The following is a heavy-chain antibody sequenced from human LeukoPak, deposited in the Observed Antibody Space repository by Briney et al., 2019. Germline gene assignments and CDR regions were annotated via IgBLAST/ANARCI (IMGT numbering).Heavy chain of an antibody. V-gene: IGHV3-15*01. Sequence: GGSLRLSCTASGFIFSNAWMTWVRQAPGKGLEWVGRIKSKPDGGTTDYAAPVKGRFIISRGDSKNTVYLQMNSLKTEDTAVYHCTTVWWGTGFDPWGQGTLVTVSS. CDR3: TTVWWGTGFDP. CDR1: GFIFSNAW. J-gene: IGHJ5*02. D-gene: IGHD3/OR15-3a*01. CDR2: IKSKPDGGTT.